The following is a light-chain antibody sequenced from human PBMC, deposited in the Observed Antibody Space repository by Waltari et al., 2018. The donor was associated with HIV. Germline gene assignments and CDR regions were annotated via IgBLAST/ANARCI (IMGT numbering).Light chain of an antibody. CDR2: GAS. CDR1: QSVSSN. J-gene: IGKJ2*01. Sequence: EIVMTQSPATLSVSPGERATLSCRASQSVSSNLAWYQQKPGQAPRLLIHGASTRATGIPARFSGSGSGTEFTLTISSLQSEDFAVYYCQQFNNWPGTFGQGDQAGDQT. CDR3: QQFNNWPGT. V-gene: IGKV3-15*01.